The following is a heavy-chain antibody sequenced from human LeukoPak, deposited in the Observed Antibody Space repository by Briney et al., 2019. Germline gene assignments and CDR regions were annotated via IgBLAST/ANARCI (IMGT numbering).Heavy chain of an antibody. CDR1: GGSISSYY. J-gene: IGHJ5*02. CDR2: IYYSGST. V-gene: IGHV4-59*01. CDR3: ARLPSIAARWFDP. D-gene: IGHD6-6*01. Sequence: SETLSLTCTVSGGSISSYYWSWIRQPPGKGLEWIGYIYYSGSTNYNPSLKSRVTISVDTSKNQFSLKLSSVTAADTAVYYCARLPSIAARWFDPWGQGTLVTVSS.